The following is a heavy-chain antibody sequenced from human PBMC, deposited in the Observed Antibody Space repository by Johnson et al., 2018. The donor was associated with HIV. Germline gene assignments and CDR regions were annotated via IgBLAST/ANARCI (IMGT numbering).Heavy chain of an antibody. Sequence: EKLVESGGGLVQSGGSLRLSCAASGITVSSNYMSWVRRAPGKGLEWVSLIFSVGNTNYADSVKGRFTISRDNSKNTLYLQMNSLRVADTAVYYCARDRSLWFRELWPRDAFDMWGQGTKITVSS. J-gene: IGHJ3*02. CDR2: IFSVGNT. CDR1: GITVSSNY. D-gene: IGHD3-10*01. CDR3: ARDRSLWFRELWPRDAFDM. V-gene: IGHV3-66*01.